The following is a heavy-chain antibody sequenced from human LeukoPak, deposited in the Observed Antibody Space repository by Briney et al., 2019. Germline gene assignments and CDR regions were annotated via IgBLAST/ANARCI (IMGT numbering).Heavy chain of an antibody. V-gene: IGHV3-74*01. CDR2: IKTDGSIT. CDR3: AKDRGMFLVGYLDY. Sequence: GGSLRLSCAASGFSFSVYWMPWVRQAPGKGPVWVSRIKTDGSITDYADFVKGRFTISRDNAKNTLYLQMNSLRAEDTAVYYCAKDRGMFLVGYLDYWGQGTLVTVSS. CDR1: GFSFSVYW. J-gene: IGHJ4*02. D-gene: IGHD2-15*01.